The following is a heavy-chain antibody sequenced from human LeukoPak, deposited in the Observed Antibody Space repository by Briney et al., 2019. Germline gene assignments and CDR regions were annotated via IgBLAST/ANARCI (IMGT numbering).Heavy chain of an antibody. CDR2: ISGRGANT. D-gene: IGHD3-22*01. Sequence: QSGGSLRLSCATSGFTFSSYAMSWVRQAPGKGLEWVSSISGRGANTHYADSVKGRFTISGDYSKNTLNLQMNSLRAEDTAVYYCAESGRVFDTSGYYWFPNWGQGILVTVSS. CDR3: AESGRVFDTSGYYWFPN. V-gene: IGHV3-23*01. J-gene: IGHJ4*02. CDR1: GFTFSSYA.